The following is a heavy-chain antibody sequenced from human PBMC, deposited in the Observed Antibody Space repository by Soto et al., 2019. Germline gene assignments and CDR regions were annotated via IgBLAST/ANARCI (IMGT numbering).Heavy chain of an antibody. J-gene: IGHJ4*02. V-gene: IGHV4-34*01. D-gene: IGHD6-19*01. Sequence: SETLSLTCAVYGGSFSGYYWSWIRQPPGKGLEWIGVINHSGSTNYNPSLKRRVTISVDTPQNHFSLKLSSVTAADTAVYYCASDQYRGGWSDYWGQGTVVTV. CDR1: GGSFSGYY. CDR2: INHSGST. CDR3: ASDQYRGGWSDY.